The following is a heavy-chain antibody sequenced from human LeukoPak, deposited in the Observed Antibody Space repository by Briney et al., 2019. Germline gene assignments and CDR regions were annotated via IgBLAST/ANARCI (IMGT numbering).Heavy chain of an antibody. J-gene: IGHJ5*02. V-gene: IGHV3-74*01. D-gene: IGHD2-15*01. CDR2: INTDGSST. Sequence: PGGSLRLSCAASGFTFSSYWMHWVRQAPGKGLVWVSRINTDGSSTSYADSVKGRFTISRDNAKNTLYLQMNSLRAEDTAVYYCARGVVVVAANLNWFDPWGQGTLVTVSS. CDR3: ARGVVVVAANLNWFDP. CDR1: GFTFSSYW.